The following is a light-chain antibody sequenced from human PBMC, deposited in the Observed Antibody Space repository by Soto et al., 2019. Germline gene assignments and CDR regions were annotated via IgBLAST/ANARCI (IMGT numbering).Light chain of an antibody. J-gene: IGKJ2*01. V-gene: IGKV3-20*01. CDR1: QSVSSSY. CDR3: QQYDSSPNT. CDR2: GAS. Sequence: EIVLTQSPGTLSLSPGERATLSCRASQSVSSSYLAWYQQKPGQAPRLLIYGASSRATGIPDRFSGSGSGTDVTLTISRLEPEDFAVYYCQQYDSSPNTFGQGTKLEIK.